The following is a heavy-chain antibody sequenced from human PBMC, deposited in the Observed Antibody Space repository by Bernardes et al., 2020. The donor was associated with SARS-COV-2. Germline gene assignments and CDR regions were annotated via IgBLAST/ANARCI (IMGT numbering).Heavy chain of an antibody. CDR3: ARLRDSRDQYMSS. Sequence: GESLKISCQGSGFTSSSNWIAWVRQTPEKGLEWMGIIYLSDSDTRYSPSFAGQVILSVDKSINTAYLHWTSLKASDTAMYYCARLRDSRDQYMSSWGQGTLVTVSS. CDR2: IYLSDSDT. V-gene: IGHV5-51*01. CDR1: GFTSSSNW. D-gene: IGHD6-6*01. J-gene: IGHJ5*02.